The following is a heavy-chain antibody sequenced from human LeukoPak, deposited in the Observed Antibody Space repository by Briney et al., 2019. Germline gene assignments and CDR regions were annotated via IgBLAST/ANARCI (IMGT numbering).Heavy chain of an antibody. CDR2: INWNNGGI. Sequence: PGGSLRLSCVASGFTFADRAMHWVRRAPGQGLEWVTGINWNNGGIVYAASVRGRFTVSRDNAKNTLYLQMNRLGPEDTAFYYCARDDYDTLGYNFHYWGQGTLVTVSS. V-gene: IGHV3-9*01. J-gene: IGHJ4*02. CDR3: ARDDYDTLGYNFHY. D-gene: IGHD3-9*01. CDR1: GFTFADRA.